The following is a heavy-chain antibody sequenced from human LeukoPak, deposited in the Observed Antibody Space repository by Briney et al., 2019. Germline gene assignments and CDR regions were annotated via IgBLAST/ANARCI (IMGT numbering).Heavy chain of an antibody. CDR2: INHSGST. V-gene: IGHV4-34*01. CDR1: GGSFSGYY. J-gene: IGHJ4*02. Sequence: SETLSLTCAVYGGSFSGYYWSWIRQSPGKGLEWIGEINHSGSTNYNPSLKSRVTISVDTSKNQFSLKLSSVTAADTAVYYCARGADPYCSSTSCQYYFDYWGQGTLVTVSS. CDR3: ARGADPYCSSTSCQYYFDY. D-gene: IGHD2-2*01.